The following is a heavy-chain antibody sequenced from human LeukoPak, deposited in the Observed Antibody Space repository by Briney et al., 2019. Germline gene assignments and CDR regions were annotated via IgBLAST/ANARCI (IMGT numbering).Heavy chain of an antibody. CDR3: ARDVVVPAATAKTSDY. CDR1: GYTFTSYG. V-gene: IGHV1-18*01. D-gene: IGHD2-2*01. Sequence: ASVKVSCKASGYTFTSYGISWVRQAPGQGLEWMGWISAYNGNTNYAQKLQGRVTMTTDTSTSTAYTELRSLRSDDTAVYYCARDVVVPAATAKTSDYWGQGTLVTVSS. J-gene: IGHJ4*02. CDR2: ISAYNGNT.